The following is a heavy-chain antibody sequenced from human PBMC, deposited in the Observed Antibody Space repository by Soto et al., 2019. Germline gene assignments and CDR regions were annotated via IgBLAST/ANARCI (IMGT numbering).Heavy chain of an antibody. Sequence: GGSLRLSCAASGFTFSNYWMNWVRQAPGKGLEWVANIKQDGSEKYYVDSMKGRFTISRDNARNSLYLQMNNLRAEDTAVYYCASSFAHWGQGTLVTVSS. CDR2: IKQDGSEK. J-gene: IGHJ5*02. CDR1: GFTFSNYW. V-gene: IGHV3-7*05. CDR3: ASSFAH.